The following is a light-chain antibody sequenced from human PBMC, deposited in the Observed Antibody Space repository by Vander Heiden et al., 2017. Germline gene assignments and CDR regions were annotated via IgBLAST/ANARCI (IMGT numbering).Light chain of an antibody. CDR1: QSVLYSSNNENY. V-gene: IGKV4-1*01. J-gene: IGKJ4*01. Sequence: DIVMTQSPDSLAVSLGERATINCKSSQSVLYSSNNENYLAWYQQKPGQPPKLLIYWASTRESGVPDRFSGSGSGTDFILTISRLQAEDGAVYYCQQYYKAPLTFGGETKVEIK. CDR2: WAS. CDR3: QQYYKAPLT.